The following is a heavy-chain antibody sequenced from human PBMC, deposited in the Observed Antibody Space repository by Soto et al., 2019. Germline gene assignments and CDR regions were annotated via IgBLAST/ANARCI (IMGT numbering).Heavy chain of an antibody. CDR1: GFTFSSYA. D-gene: IGHD5-12*01. CDR3: AKSPRFSGYEYYFDY. CDR2: ISGSGGST. V-gene: IGHV3-23*01. Sequence: GGSLRLSCAASGFTFSSYAVSWVRQAPGKGLEWVSAISGSGGSTYYADSVKGRFTISRDNSKNTLYLQMNSLRAEDTTVYYCAKSPRFSGYEYYFDYWGQGTLVTVSS. J-gene: IGHJ4*02.